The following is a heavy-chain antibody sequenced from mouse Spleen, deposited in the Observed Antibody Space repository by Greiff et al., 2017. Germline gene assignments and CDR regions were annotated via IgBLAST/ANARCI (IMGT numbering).Heavy chain of an antibody. CDR1: GYTFTSYG. Sequence: VKLMESGAELARPGASVKLSCKASGYTFTSYGISWVKQRTGQGLEWIGEIYPRSGNTYYNEKFKGKATLTADKSSSTAYMELRSLTSEDSAVYFCARRITTVVATDYYAMDYWGQGTSVTVPS. CDR2: IYPRSGNT. D-gene: IGHD1-1*01. J-gene: IGHJ4*01. V-gene: IGHV1-81*01. CDR3: ARRITTVVATDYYAMDY.